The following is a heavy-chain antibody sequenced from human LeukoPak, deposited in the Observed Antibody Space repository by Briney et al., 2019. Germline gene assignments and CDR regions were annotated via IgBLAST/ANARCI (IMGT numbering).Heavy chain of an antibody. J-gene: IGHJ5*02. CDR1: GGSFSGYY. D-gene: IGHD1-20*01. Sequence: SETLSLTCAVYGGSFSGYYWSWIRQPPGKGLEWIGEINHSGSTNYNPSPKSRVTISVDTSKNQFSLKLSSVTAADTAVYYCARGYNWNRGNWFDPWGQGTLVTVSS. CDR2: INHSGST. CDR3: ARGYNWNRGNWFDP. V-gene: IGHV4-34*01.